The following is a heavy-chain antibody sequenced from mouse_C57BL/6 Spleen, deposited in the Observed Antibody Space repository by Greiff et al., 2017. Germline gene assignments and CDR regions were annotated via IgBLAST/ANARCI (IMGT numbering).Heavy chain of an antibody. CDR1: GFNIKDDY. J-gene: IGHJ2*01. Sequence: EVQLQQSGAELVRPGASVKLSCTASGFNIKDDYMHWVKQRPEQGLEWIGWIDPENGDTEYASKFQGKATIAADTSSTTAYLQLSSLTSEDTAFYYCSTFTVIIMVVADFDYWGQGTTLTVSS. CDR2: IDPENGDT. CDR3: STFTVIIMVVADFDY. V-gene: IGHV14-4*01. D-gene: IGHD1-1*01.